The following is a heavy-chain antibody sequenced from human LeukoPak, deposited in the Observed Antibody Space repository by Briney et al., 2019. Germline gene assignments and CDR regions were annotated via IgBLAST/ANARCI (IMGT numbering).Heavy chain of an antibody. V-gene: IGHV4-38-2*02. J-gene: IGHJ4*02. CDR1: GYSISSGYY. D-gene: IGHD3-10*01. CDR2: VYHSGSAH. CDR3: ARDGGRSYSDY. Sequence: SETLSLTCAVSGYSISSGYYWGWIRQPPGKGLEWIGSVYHSGSAHYYNPSLKSRITISLDTSKNQFSPKLSSVTAADTAVYFCARDGGRSYSDYWGQGTLVTVSS.